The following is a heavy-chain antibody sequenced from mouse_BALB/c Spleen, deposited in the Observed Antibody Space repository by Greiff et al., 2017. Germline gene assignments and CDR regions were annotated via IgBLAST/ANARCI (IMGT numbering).Heavy chain of an antibody. D-gene: IGHD2-12*01. V-gene: IGHV7-3*02. CDR3: ARGDHDAMDY. Sequence: VMLVESGGGLVQPGGSLRLSCATSGFTFTDYYMSWVRQPPGKALEWLGFIRNKANGYTTEYSASVKGRFTISRDNSQSILYLQMNTLRAEDSATYYCARGDHDAMDYGGQGTSVTVAS. CDR2: IRNKANGYTT. J-gene: IGHJ4*01. CDR1: GFTFTDYY.